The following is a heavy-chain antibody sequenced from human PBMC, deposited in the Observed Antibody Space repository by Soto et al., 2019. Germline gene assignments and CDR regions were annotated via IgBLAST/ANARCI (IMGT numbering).Heavy chain of an antibody. J-gene: IGHJ6*02. CDR1: GYTLTDLS. D-gene: IGHD5-18*01. CDR2: FDPEDGET. Sequence: ASVRVSCRVSGYTLTDLSMHWVRQAPGKGLEWMGGFDPEDGETIYAQKFQGRVTMTEDTSTDIAYMELSSLRSEDTAVYYCATVYSYGLNYYYGMDVWGQGTTVTVSS. CDR3: ATVYSYGLNYYYGMDV. V-gene: IGHV1-24*01.